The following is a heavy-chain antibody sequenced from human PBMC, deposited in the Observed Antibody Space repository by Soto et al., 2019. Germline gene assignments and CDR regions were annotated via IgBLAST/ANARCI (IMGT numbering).Heavy chain of an antibody. V-gene: IGHV4-39*01. J-gene: IGHJ4*02. CDR2: IYYRGNT. CDR1: GDSITSDNYY. Sequence: QLQLQESGPGLVKPSETLSLTCSVSGDSITSDNYYWGWIRQPPGKGLEWIGSIYYRGNTYYNPSLKTRVTISLDKSKSQFSLKLNSVTAADSAVYFCARLEGLATISYYFDYWGQGTLVTVSS. CDR3: ARLEGLATISYYFDY. D-gene: IGHD3-9*01.